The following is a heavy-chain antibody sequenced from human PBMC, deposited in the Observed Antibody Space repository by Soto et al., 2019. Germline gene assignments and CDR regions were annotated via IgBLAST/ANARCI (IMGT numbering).Heavy chain of an antibody. CDR2: ITEDGSGT. V-gene: IGHV3-74*01. Sequence: GSLRLSYATSGFTSSSYPIHWVRQAPWKGTIWVSRITEDGSGTTYADSVKGRFTVTRDNAKNTMYLQVSGLGAEDTAVYHCVRGTNGWRGMDYWGEGTLVTVSA. CDR3: VRGTNGWRGMDY. D-gene: IGHD2-8*01. J-gene: IGHJ4*02. CDR1: GFTSSSYP.